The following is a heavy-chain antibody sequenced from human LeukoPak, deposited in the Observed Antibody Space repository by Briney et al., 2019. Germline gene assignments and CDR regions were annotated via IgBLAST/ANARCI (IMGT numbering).Heavy chain of an antibody. CDR2: SSSSSSTI. Sequence: GGSLRLSCAASGFTFSSYSMNSVRQAPGKGLEWVSYSSSSSSTIYYADSVKGRFTISRDNAKNSLYLQMNSLRAEGTAVYYCARSGYCSSTSCTDDYYYGMDVWGQGTTVTVSS. V-gene: IGHV3-48*01. CDR1: GFTFSSYS. D-gene: IGHD2-2*01. CDR3: ARSGYCSSTSCTDDYYYGMDV. J-gene: IGHJ6*02.